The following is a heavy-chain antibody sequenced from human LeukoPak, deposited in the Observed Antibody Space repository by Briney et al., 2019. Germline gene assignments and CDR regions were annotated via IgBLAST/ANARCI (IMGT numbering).Heavy chain of an antibody. CDR3: AREASMVRGVITNRAYYYYYYMDV. Sequence: SETLSLTCTVSGGTLPSGDFYWGWIRQPPGKGLEWIGSISYSGTTYYNPSLKSRVTISVDTSKNQFSLKLNSVTAADTAVYYCAREASMVRGVITNRAYYYYYYMDVWGKGTTVTISS. D-gene: IGHD3-10*01. CDR1: GGTLPSGDFY. V-gene: IGHV4-39*02. CDR2: ISYSGTT. J-gene: IGHJ6*03.